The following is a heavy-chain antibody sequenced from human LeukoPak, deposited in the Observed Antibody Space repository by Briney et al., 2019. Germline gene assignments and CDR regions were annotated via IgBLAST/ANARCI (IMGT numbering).Heavy chain of an antibody. CDR3: TKGFLQIDY. CDR2: IYTSGNT. CDR1: GGSISNYF. D-gene: IGHD2-15*01. Sequence: SETLSLTCTVSGGSISNYFWTWIRQPPGKGLEWIGYIYTSGNTNYNPSLESRVTMSVDTSKNQFSLRLNSVTAADTAVYYCTKGFLQIDYWGQGTLVTVSS. J-gene: IGHJ4*02. V-gene: IGHV4-4*09.